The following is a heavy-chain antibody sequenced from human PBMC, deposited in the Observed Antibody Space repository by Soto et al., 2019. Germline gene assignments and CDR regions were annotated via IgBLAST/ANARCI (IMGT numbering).Heavy chain of an antibody. J-gene: IGHJ6*03. Sequence: ASVKVSCKASGFTFTSSAMQWVRQARGQRLEWIGWIVVGSGNTNYAQKFQERVTITRDMSTSTAYMELSSLRSEDTAVYYCAAIPYYDYIWGSYRRRNYYYMDVWGKGTTVTVSS. V-gene: IGHV1-58*02. CDR2: IVVGSGNT. CDR3: AAIPYYDYIWGSYRRRNYYYMDV. CDR1: GFTFTSSA. D-gene: IGHD3-16*02.